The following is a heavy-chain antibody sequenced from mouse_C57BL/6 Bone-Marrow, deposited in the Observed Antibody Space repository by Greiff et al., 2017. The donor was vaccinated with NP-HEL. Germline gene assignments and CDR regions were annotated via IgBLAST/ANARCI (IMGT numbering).Heavy chain of an antibody. Sequence: EVQLQESGGGLVQPGGSLSLSCAASGFTFTDYYMSWVRQPPGKALEWLGFIRNKANGYTTEYSASVKGRFTISRDNSQSILYLQMNALRAEDSATYYCARKTADYFDFWGQGTTLTVSS. D-gene: IGHD3-1*01. V-gene: IGHV7-3*01. CDR1: GFTFTDYY. CDR3: ARKTADYFDF. CDR2: IRNKANGYTT. J-gene: IGHJ2*01.